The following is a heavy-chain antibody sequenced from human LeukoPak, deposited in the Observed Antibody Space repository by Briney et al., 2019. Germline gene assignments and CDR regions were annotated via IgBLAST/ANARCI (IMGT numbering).Heavy chain of an antibody. Sequence: SETLSLTCTVSGGSISSSSYCWGWIRQPPGKGLEWIGSIYYSGSTYYNPSLKSRVTISVDTSKNQFSLKLSSVTAADTAVYYCARPRLRFLDPNWFDPWGQGTLVTVSS. D-gene: IGHD3-3*01. J-gene: IGHJ5*02. CDR1: GGSISSSSYC. CDR2: IYYSGST. V-gene: IGHV4-39*01. CDR3: ARPRLRFLDPNWFDP.